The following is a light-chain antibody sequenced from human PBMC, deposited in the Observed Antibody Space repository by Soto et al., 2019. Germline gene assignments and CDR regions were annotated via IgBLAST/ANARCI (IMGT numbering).Light chain of an antibody. V-gene: IGLV2-11*01. J-gene: IGLJ1*01. CDR3: CSYAGSYTLGV. CDR1: SSDVGGSTY. Sequence: QSVLTQPRSVSGSPGQSVTISCTGTSSDVGGSTYVSWYQQNPGKAPKLMIYDVSIRPSGVPDRFSGSKSGNTASLTISGLQAEDEADYSCCSYAGSYTLGVFGTGTKVTVL. CDR2: DVS.